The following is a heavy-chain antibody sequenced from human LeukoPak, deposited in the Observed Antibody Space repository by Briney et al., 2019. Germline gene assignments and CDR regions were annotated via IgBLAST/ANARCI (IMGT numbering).Heavy chain of an antibody. CDR1: GFTFSSYG. J-gene: IGHJ4*02. Sequence: PGGSLRLSCAASGFTFSSYGMHWVRQAPGKGLEWVAFIRYDGSNKYYADSVKGRFTISRDNSKNTLYLQMNSLRAEDTAVYYCAKSKAGVVDTAMVPDYWGQGTLVTVSS. CDR2: IRYDGSNK. V-gene: IGHV3-30*02. D-gene: IGHD5-18*01. CDR3: AKSKAGVVDTAMVPDY.